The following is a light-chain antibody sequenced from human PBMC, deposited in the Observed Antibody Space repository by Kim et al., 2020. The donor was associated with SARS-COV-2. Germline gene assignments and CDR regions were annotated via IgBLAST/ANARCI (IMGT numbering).Light chain of an antibody. CDR2: DVS. CDR3: SSYTSSSTV. Sequence: PGQSITISCTGTSSDVGGYNYVSWYQQHPGKAPKPLIYDVSNRPSGVSNRFSGSKSGNTASLTISGLQAEDEADYYCSSYTSSSTVFGGGTQLTFL. J-gene: IGLJ3*02. V-gene: IGLV2-14*03. CDR1: SSDVGGYNY.